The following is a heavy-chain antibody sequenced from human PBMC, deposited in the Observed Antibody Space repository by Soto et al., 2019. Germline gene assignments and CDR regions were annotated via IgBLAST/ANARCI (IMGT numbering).Heavy chain of an antibody. D-gene: IGHD3-16*01. Sequence: GPMVVKHSQTLTLPCTFSGFSLNTTAVGVGWIRQPPGKALEWLALIYWDGDKRYSPSLKSRLAITKDTSKNQVVLKMTNMDPVDTATYYCAHREGDDYVWGSDKDAFDIWGRGTIVTVSS. CDR3: AHREGDDYVWGSDKDAFDI. CDR1: GFSLNTTAVG. J-gene: IGHJ3*02. V-gene: IGHV2-5*02. CDR2: IYWDGDK.